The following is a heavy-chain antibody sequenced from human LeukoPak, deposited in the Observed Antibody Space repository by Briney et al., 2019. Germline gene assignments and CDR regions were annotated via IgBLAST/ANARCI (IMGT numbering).Heavy chain of an antibody. D-gene: IGHD4-17*01. CDR1: GYTFSNYY. CDR3: ARDSTVTTFRGCVDP. V-gene: IGHV1-46*01. Sequence: ASEKVSCKASGYTFSNYYVHWVRKAHGQGLEWMGVINPSGGSTNYAQKFQGRVTMTRDTSTSTVYMEMSSLRSEDTAVYYCARDSTVTTFRGCVDPWGQGTLVTVSS. CDR2: INPSGGST. J-gene: IGHJ5*02.